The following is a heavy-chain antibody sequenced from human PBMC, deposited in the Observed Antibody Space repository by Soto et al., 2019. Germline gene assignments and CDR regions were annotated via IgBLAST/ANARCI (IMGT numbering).Heavy chain of an antibody. CDR3: ANTVMITFGGVFYDY. V-gene: IGHV1-69*02. D-gene: IGHD3-16*01. J-gene: IGHJ4*02. Sequence: SVKVSCKASGGTFSSYTISWVRQAPGQGLEWMGRIIPILGIANYAQKFQGRVTITADKSTSTAYMELSSLRSEDTAVYYCANTVMITFGGVFYDYWGQGTLVTVSS. CDR1: GGTFSSYT. CDR2: IIPILGIA.